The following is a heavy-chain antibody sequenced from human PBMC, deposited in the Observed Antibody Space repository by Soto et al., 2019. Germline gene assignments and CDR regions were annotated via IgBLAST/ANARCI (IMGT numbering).Heavy chain of an antibody. D-gene: IGHD1-1*01. Sequence: GGSLRLSCAACGFTFSSYAMHWVRQAPGKGLEWVAVISYDGSNKYYADSVKGRFTISRDNSKNTLYLQMNSLRAEDTAVHYCARVEGGNAFDIWGQGTMVTVSS. CDR3: ARVEGGNAFDI. J-gene: IGHJ3*02. CDR2: ISYDGSNK. CDR1: GFTFSSYA. V-gene: IGHV3-30-3*01.